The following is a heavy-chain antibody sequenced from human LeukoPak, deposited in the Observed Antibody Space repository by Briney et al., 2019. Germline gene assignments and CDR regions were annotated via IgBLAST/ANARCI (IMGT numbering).Heavy chain of an antibody. V-gene: IGHV4-39*07. D-gene: IGHD4-17*01. Sequence: SETLSLTCTVPGGSISSSSYYWGWIRQPPGKGLEWIGSIYYSGSTYYNPSLKSRVTISVDTSKNQFSLKLSSVTAADTAVYYCARVPTVTKSFCDYWGQGTLVTVSS. J-gene: IGHJ4*02. CDR3: ARVPTVTKSFCDY. CDR1: GGSISSSSYY. CDR2: IYYSGST.